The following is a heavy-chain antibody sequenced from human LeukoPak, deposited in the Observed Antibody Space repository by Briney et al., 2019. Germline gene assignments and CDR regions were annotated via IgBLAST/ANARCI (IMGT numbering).Heavy chain of an antibody. V-gene: IGHV3-21*04. CDR2: ISSSSSYI. J-gene: IGHJ4*02. CDR1: GFTFSSYS. CDR3: ARIPIVGATRPYFDY. D-gene: IGHD1-26*01. Sequence: GGSLRLSCAASGFTFSSYSMNWVRQAPGKGLEWVSSISSSSSYIYYADSVKGRFTISRDNAKNSLYLQMNSLRAEDTALYYCARIPIVGATRPYFDYWGQGTLVTVSS.